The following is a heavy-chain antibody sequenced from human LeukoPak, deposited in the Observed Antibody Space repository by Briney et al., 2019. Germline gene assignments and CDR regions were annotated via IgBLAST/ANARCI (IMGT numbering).Heavy chain of an antibody. Sequence: SETQSLPCTVSVDSITRYYWSWIRQPPGKGLEGIGYIYYTGRTDYNTSLKSRVTISVDTSKNQCSLKLKYVTAADTAVYYCARHESHSGSYYFDYWGQGTLVTV. V-gene: IGHV4-59*08. D-gene: IGHD1-26*01. CDR3: ARHESHSGSYYFDY. CDR2: IYYTGRT. J-gene: IGHJ4*02. CDR1: VDSITRYY.